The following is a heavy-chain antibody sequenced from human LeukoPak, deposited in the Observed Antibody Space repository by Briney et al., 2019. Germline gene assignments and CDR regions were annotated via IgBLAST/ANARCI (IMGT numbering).Heavy chain of an antibody. Sequence: PGGSLRLSCAASGFTFSSYSMNWVRQAPGKGLEWVSSISSSSSYIYYADSVKGRFTISRDNAKNSLYLQMNSLRAEDTAVYYCARDPSSSSWINYFDYWGQGTLVTVSS. CDR2: ISSSSSYI. CDR3: ARDPSSSSWINYFDY. CDR1: GFTFSSYS. J-gene: IGHJ4*02. D-gene: IGHD6-13*01. V-gene: IGHV3-21*01.